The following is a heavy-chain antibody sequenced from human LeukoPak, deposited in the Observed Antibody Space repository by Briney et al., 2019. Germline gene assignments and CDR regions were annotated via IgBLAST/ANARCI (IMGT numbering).Heavy chain of an antibody. CDR3: ARRRQGSGNSDY. CDR1: GGSVSSTIYY. Sequence: SETLSLTCTVSGGSVSSTIYYWGWIRQPPGKGLEWIGNICYTGSTYYNPSLKSRVTISIDTSKNQFSLKLSSVAAADTSVYYCARRRQGSGNSDYWGQGTLVTVSS. V-gene: IGHV4-39*01. D-gene: IGHD3-10*01. J-gene: IGHJ4*02. CDR2: ICYTGST.